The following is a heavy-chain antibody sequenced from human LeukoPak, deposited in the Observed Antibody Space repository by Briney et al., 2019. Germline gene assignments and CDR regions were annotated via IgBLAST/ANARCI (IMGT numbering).Heavy chain of an antibody. V-gene: IGHV4-59*08. J-gene: IGHJ4*02. CDR2: IYYSWST. D-gene: IGHD4-17*01. CDR1: GDPISSYY. Sequence: PSETLTLTCTVSGDPISSYYWSWTRQPPGEAREGIGYIYYSWSTNYNPSRKSRVTISVDTSKNQFSLKLSSVPAADTAVYYSARRGYGEYSYCFDCWGQGTLVTVSS. CDR3: ARRGYGEYSYCFDC.